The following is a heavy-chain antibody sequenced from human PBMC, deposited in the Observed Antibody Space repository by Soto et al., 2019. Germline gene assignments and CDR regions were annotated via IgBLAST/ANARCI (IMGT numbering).Heavy chain of an antibody. D-gene: IGHD3-16*01. CDR2: SNWKSDI. CDR3: TISQDRGGRTTFIY. CDR1: GFTFDDNA. V-gene: IGHV3-9*01. Sequence: PGGSLRLSCAVSGFTFDDNAMHWVRQAPEKGLEWGPGSNWKSDIGYADSVKGRFTISSVNDENFRYLQMNSLRAEDTALYYCTISQDRGGRTTFIYWGQGTQVTVSS. J-gene: IGHJ4*02.